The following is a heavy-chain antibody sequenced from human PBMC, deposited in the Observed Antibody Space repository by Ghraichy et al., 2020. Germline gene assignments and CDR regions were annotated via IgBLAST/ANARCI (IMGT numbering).Heavy chain of an antibody. V-gene: IGHV4-30-4*01. CDR3: ARNPDYYDSSGPTRTFDI. Sequence: SETLSLTCTVSGGSISSGDYYWSWIRQPPGKGLEWIGYIYYSGSTYYNPSLKSRVTISVDTSKNQFSLKLSSVTAADTAVYYCARNPDYYDSSGPTRTFDIWGQGTMVTVSS. CDR1: GGSISSGDYY. D-gene: IGHD3-22*01. CDR2: IYYSGST. J-gene: IGHJ3*02.